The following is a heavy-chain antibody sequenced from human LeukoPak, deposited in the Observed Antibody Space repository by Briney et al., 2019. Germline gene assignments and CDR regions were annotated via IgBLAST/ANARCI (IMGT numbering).Heavy chain of an antibody. V-gene: IGHV1-8*02. Sequence: GASVKVSCKASGYTFTGYYMHWVRQATGQGLEWMGWMNPNSGNTGYAQKFQGRVTMTRNTSRSTAYMALSSLRSEDTAVYYCARADLSSGYQLPPLTWFDPWGQGTLVTVSS. CDR2: MNPNSGNT. CDR1: GYTFTGYY. D-gene: IGHD2-2*01. J-gene: IGHJ5*02. CDR3: ARADLSSGYQLPPLTWFDP.